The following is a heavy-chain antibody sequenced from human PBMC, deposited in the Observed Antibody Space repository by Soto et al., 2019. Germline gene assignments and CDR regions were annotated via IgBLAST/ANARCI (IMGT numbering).Heavy chain of an antibody. CDR1: GFTFSSYR. Sequence: PGGSLRLSCAASGFTFSSYRMSWVRQAPGKGLEWVANIKQDGSEKYYVDSVKGRFTISRDNAKNSLYLQMNSLRAEDTAVYYCARRQLVRNGVGLYYYYGMDVWGQGTTVTVSS. D-gene: IGHD6-6*01. CDR2: IKQDGSEK. CDR3: ARRQLVRNGVGLYYYYGMDV. J-gene: IGHJ6*02. V-gene: IGHV3-7*01.